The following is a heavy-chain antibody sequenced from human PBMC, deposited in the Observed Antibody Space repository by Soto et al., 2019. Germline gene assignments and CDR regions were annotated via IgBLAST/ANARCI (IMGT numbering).Heavy chain of an antibody. D-gene: IGHD3-10*01. V-gene: IGHV4-31*03. CDR1: GGSISSGGYY. CDR3: ARMYRGTSRDV. CDR2: IYYRGST. Sequence: QVQLQESGPGLVKPSQTLSLTCTVSGGSISSGGYYWSWIRQHPGKGLEWIGYIYYRGSTYYNPSVKSRVTISADTSKNQFSMQLSSVTASDTAVYYCARMYRGTSRDVWGQGTTVTVSS. J-gene: IGHJ6*02.